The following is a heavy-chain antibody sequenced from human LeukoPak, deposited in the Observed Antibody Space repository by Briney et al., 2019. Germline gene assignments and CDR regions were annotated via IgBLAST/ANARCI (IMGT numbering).Heavy chain of an antibody. J-gene: IGHJ4*02. D-gene: IGHD5-12*01. CDR3: AKVVRPGYSAYGFDY. V-gene: IGHV3-23*01. CDR1: GFTFDDYA. CDR2: LSASGGVT. Sequence: PGRSLRLSCAASGFTFDDYAMHWVRQAPGKGLEWVSGLSASGGVTYYADSVKGRFTISRDNSGKTLYLQLNSLRAEDTAVYYCAKVVRPGYSAYGFDYWGQGTPVTVSS.